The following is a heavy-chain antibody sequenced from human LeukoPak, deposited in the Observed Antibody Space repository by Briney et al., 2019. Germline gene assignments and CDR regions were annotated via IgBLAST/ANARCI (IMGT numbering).Heavy chain of an antibody. D-gene: IGHD2-15*01. CDR1: GGSFSGYY. Sequence: PSETLSLTCAVYGGSFSGYYWSWIRQPPGKGLEWIGEINHSGSTNYNPSLKSRVTISVDTSKSQFPLKLSSVTAADTAVYYCARGFPYCSGGSCRPQFDYWGQGTLVTVSS. CDR3: ARGFPYCSGGSCRPQFDY. J-gene: IGHJ4*02. V-gene: IGHV4-34*01. CDR2: INHSGST.